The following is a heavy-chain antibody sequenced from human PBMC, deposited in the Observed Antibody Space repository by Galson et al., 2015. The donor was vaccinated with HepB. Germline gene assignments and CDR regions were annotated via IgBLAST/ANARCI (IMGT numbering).Heavy chain of an antibody. CDR2: IIPIFGTA. V-gene: IGHV1-69*13. Sequence: SVKVSCKASGGTFSSYAISWVRQAPGQGLEWMGGIIPIFGTANYAQKSQGRVTITADESTSTAYMELSSLRSEDTAVYYCARALDYCSGGSCSGANAFDIWGQGTMVTVSS. D-gene: IGHD2-15*01. J-gene: IGHJ3*02. CDR3: ARALDYCSGGSCSGANAFDI. CDR1: GGTFSSYA.